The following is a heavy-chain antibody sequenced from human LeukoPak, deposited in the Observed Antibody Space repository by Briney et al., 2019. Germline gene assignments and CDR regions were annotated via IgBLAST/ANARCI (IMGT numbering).Heavy chain of an antibody. CDR3: ARDRRGYSAYDGEGFDY. CDR2: ISADNGHT. D-gene: IGHD5-12*01. J-gene: IGHJ4*02. Sequence: HGASVTVSCKASGFTFNNYGFSWLRQAPGQGLQWTGWISADNGHTKYAQNLQGRVIMTTDRSTGTAYVELTSLLSDDAAVYYCARDRRGYSAYDGEGFDYWGQGTLVTVSS. V-gene: IGHV1-18*04. CDR1: GFTFNNYG.